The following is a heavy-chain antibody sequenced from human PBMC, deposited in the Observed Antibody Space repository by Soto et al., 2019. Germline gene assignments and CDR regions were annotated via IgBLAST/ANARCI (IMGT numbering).Heavy chain of an antibody. J-gene: IGHJ4*02. CDR3: ARGIAVAGPYFDY. V-gene: IGHV3-33*01. CDR1: GFTFSSYG. D-gene: IGHD6-19*01. CDR2: IWYDGSNK. Sequence: QVQLVESGGGVVQPGRSLRLSCAASGFTFSSYGMHWVRQAPGKGLEWVAVIWYDGSNKYYADSVKGRFTISRDNSKNPLYVQMNSLRAEDTAVYYCARGIAVAGPYFDYWGQGTLVTVSS.